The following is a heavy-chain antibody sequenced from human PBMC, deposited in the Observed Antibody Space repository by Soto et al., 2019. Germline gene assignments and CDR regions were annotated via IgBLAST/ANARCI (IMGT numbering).Heavy chain of an antibody. CDR2: IYYTGST. D-gene: IGHD2-2*02. J-gene: IGHJ4*02. CDR3: ARHRRFGCSSNSCHTEY. CDR1: GGSITSNTFY. Sequence: SXETLSLTCTVSGGSITSNTFYWGWIRQPPGRGLEWIGSIYYTGSTYCNSSLKSRVTISVDTSKNQFSLNLNSVTAADTAVYYCARHRRFGCSSNSCHTEYWGQGILDTVSS. V-gene: IGHV4-39*01.